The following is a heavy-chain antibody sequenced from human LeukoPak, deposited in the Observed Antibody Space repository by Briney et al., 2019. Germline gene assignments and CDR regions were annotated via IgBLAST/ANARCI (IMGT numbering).Heavy chain of an antibody. J-gene: IGHJ4*02. V-gene: IGHV3-74*01. CDR1: GFTVSSNY. Sequence: GSLRLSCAASGFTVSSNYMSWVRQAPGKGLEWVSRINSDGSSTSYADSVKGRFTISRDNAKNTLYLQMNSLRAEDTAVYYCARGVLSSSWLGYWGQGTLVTVSS. D-gene: IGHD6-13*01. CDR3: ARGVLSSSWLGY. CDR2: INSDGSST.